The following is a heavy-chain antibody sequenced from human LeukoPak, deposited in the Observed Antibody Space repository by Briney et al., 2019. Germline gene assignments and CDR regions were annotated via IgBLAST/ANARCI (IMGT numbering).Heavy chain of an antibody. CDR1: GGSISSSSYY. CDR3: NINCSGGSCYRDY. J-gene: IGHJ4*02. D-gene: IGHD2-15*01. V-gene: IGHV4-39*07. Sequence: PSETLPLTCTVSGGSISSSSYYWGWIRQPPGKGLEWIGSIYYSGSTYYNPSLKSRVTISVDTSKNQFSLKLSSVTAADTAVYYCNINCSGGSCYRDYWGQGTLVTVSS. CDR2: IYYSGST.